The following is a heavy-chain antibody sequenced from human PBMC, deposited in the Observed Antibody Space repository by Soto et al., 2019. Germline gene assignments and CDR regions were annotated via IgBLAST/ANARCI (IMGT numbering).Heavy chain of an antibody. V-gene: IGHV4-31*03. D-gene: IGHD3-3*01. CDR1: GGSISSGGYY. J-gene: IGHJ3*02. Sequence: SETLSLTCTVSGGSISSGGYYWSWIRQHPGKGLEWIGYIYYSGSTYYNPSLKSRVTISVDTSKNQFSLKLSSVTAADTAVYYCARDLPRLSYDFWSGYPNDAFDIWGQGTMVTVSS. CDR2: IYYSGST. CDR3: ARDLPRLSYDFWSGYPNDAFDI.